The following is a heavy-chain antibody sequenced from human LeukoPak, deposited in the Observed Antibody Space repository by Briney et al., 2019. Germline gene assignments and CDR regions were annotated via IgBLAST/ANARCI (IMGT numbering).Heavy chain of an antibody. Sequence: ASVKVSCKASGYTFTSYAMNWVRQAPGQGLEWMGWINTNTGNPTYAQGFTGRFVFSLDTSVSTAYLQISSLKAEDTAVYYCARGYYSSSSPMDWFDPWGQGTLVTVSS. CDR2: INTNTGNP. V-gene: IGHV7-4-1*02. D-gene: IGHD6-6*01. CDR1: GYTFTSYA. J-gene: IGHJ5*02. CDR3: ARGYYSSSSPMDWFDP.